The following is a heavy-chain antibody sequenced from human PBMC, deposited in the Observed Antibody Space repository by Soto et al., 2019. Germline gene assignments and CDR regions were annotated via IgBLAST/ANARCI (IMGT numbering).Heavy chain of an antibody. D-gene: IGHD3-22*01. V-gene: IGHV4-4*02. J-gene: IGHJ4*02. CDR2: VFHSGDT. CDR1: GGSISGRNW. CDR3: ARLIYDSRLNYFYFDF. Sequence: SETLSLTCVVSGGSISGRNWWSWVRQAPGKGLEWIGEVFHSGDTTYTPPLRSRVTISVDKSKNQFSLKLNSVTAADTAVYYCARLIYDSRLNYFYFDFWGQGALVTVSS.